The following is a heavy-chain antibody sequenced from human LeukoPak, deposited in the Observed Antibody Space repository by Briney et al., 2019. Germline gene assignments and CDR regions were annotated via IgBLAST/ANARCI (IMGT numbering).Heavy chain of an antibody. J-gene: IGHJ4*02. CDR1: GGSISSYY. CDR3: ARRYSSGWYPGYFDY. V-gene: IGHV4-59*08. D-gene: IGHD6-19*01. CDR2: IYYSGST. Sequence: SETLSLTCSVSGGSISSYYWSWIRQPPGKGLEWIGYIYYSGSTNYNPSLKSRVTISVDTSKNQFSLKLRSVTAADTAVYYCARRYSSGWYPGYFDYWGQGTLVTVSS.